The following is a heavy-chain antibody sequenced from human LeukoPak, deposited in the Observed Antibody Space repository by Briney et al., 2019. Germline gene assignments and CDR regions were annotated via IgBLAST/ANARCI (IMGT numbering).Heavy chain of an antibody. Sequence: GGSLRLSCAASGFTFSSYSMNSVRQAPGKGLEWVSSISSSSSYIYYADSVKGRFTISRDNAKNSLYLQMNSMRAEDTAVYYCAREVVVAAARRNFDYWGQGNLVTVSS. D-gene: IGHD2-15*01. CDR1: GFTFSSYS. V-gene: IGHV3-21*01. CDR3: AREVVVAAARRNFDY. J-gene: IGHJ4*02. CDR2: ISSSSSYI.